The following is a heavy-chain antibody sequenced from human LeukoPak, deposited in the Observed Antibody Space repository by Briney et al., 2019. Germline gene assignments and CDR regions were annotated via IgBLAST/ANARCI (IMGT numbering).Heavy chain of an antibody. CDR2: ISGSGGST. V-gene: IGHV3-23*01. D-gene: IGHD3-9*01. CDR1: GFTFSSYA. Sequence: PGGSLRLSCAASGFTFSSYAMSWVRQAPGKGLEWVSAISGSGGSTYYADSVKGRFTISRDNSKNTLYLQMNSLRAEDTAVYYCAKENALKALYYDILTGYSYFDYWGQGTLVTVSS. J-gene: IGHJ4*02. CDR3: AKENALKALYYDILTGYSYFDY.